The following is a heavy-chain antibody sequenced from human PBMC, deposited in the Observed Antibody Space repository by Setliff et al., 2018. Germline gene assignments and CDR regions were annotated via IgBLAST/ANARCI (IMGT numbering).Heavy chain of an antibody. CDR1: GFTFRSYE. Sequence: GGSLRLSCAASGFTFRSYEMNWVRQTPGKGLERVSYINSGGSKVYYADSVKGRFTISRDNAKNSLYLLMKSVRVDDTAVYYCARSINGYQQRYDIWGQGALVTVSS. CDR3: ARSINGYQQRYDI. CDR2: INSGGSKV. V-gene: IGHV3-48*03. D-gene: IGHD3-22*01. J-gene: IGHJ4*02.